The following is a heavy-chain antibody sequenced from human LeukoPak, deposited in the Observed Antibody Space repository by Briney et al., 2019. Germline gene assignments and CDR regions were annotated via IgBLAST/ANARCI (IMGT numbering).Heavy chain of an antibody. Sequence: GESLKISCKGSGYSFTSYWIGWVRQMPGKGLDWMGIIYPGDSDTRYSPSFQGQVTISADKSISTAYLQWSSLKASDTAMYYCARQGYSSSWYIDYWGQGTLVTVSS. J-gene: IGHJ4*02. D-gene: IGHD6-13*01. CDR2: IYPGDSDT. CDR1: GYSFTSYW. V-gene: IGHV5-51*01. CDR3: ARQGYSSSWYIDY.